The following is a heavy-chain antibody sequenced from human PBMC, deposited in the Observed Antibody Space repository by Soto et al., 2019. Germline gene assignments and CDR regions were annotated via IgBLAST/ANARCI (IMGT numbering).Heavy chain of an antibody. CDR1: GDSISSVDYF. CDR2: IYKSATT. J-gene: IGHJ5*01. D-gene: IGHD2-15*01. Sequence: SETLSLTCSVSGDSISSVDYFWAWIRQPPGQALEYIGYIYKSATTYYNPSFESRVAISLDTSKSQFSLNVTSVTAADTAVYFCARGRYCLTGRCFPNWFDSWGQGILVTVSS. CDR3: ARGRYCLTGRCFPNWFDS. V-gene: IGHV4-30-4*01.